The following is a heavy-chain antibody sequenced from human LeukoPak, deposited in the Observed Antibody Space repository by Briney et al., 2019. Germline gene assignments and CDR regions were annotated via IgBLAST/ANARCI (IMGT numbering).Heavy chain of an antibody. CDR2: IYHSGST. Sequence: SETLSLTCAVSGGSISSGGYSWSWIRQPPGKGLEWIGYIYHSGSTYYNPFLKSRVTISVDRSKNQFSLKLSSVTAADTAVYYCARGPYYYDSFDIWGQGTMVTVSS. J-gene: IGHJ3*02. CDR3: ARGPYYYDSFDI. CDR1: GGSISSGGYS. D-gene: IGHD3-22*01. V-gene: IGHV4-30-2*01.